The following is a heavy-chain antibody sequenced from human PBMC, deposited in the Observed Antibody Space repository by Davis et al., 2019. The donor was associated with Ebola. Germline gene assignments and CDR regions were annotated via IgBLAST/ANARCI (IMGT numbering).Heavy chain of an antibody. D-gene: IGHD3-10*01. CDR3: ARMRCSLESCYKLYFDF. V-gene: IGHV4-34*01. CDR1: GGSLSGYY. J-gene: IGHJ4*02. CDR2: IDHSGRS. Sequence: PSETLSLTCAVYGGSLSGYYWTWIRQPPGTGLEWIGEIDHSGRSTCSSSLKSRVTISVDTSRNQFSLKLTSVTAADTAVYYCARMRCSLESCYKLYFDFWGQGALVTVSS.